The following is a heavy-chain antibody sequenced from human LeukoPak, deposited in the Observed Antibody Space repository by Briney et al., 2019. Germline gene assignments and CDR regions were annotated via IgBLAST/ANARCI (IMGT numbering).Heavy chain of an antibody. D-gene: IGHD3-22*01. CDR1: GYTFTSYY. J-gene: IGHJ3*02. V-gene: IGHV1-69*13. Sequence: GASVKVSCKASGYTFTSYYMHWVRQAPGQGLEWMGGIIPIFGTANYAQKFQGRVTITADESTSTAYMELSSLRSEDTAVYYCARALKYYYDSSGYPQIDIWGQGTMVTVSS. CDR2: IIPIFGTA. CDR3: ARALKYYYDSSGYPQIDI.